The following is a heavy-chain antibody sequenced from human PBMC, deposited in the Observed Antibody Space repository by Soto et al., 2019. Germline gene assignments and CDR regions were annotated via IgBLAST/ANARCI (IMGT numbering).Heavy chain of an antibody. D-gene: IGHD3-22*01. CDR1: GGSISSGSYY. CDR2: VYYSGST. Sequence: QLQLQESGPGLLKPSETLSLTCTVSGGSISSGSYYWDWIRQPPGKGLEWIGNVYYSGSTHYNPSLESRVTISVDTSKNQFSLKLSSVTAADTAVYYCARQTDSYYTFDAFDIWGQGTMVTVSS. CDR3: ARQTDSYYTFDAFDI. J-gene: IGHJ3*02. V-gene: IGHV4-39*01.